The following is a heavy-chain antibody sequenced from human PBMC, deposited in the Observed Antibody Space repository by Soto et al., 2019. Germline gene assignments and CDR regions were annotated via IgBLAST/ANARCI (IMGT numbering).Heavy chain of an antibody. J-gene: IGHJ6*02. Sequence: QVQLVQSGAEVKKPGSSVKVSCKASGGTFSSYTISWVRQAPGQGLEWMGRIIPIPGIANYAQKFQGRVTVTAVKSKSTAYMDLSSLRSEDTGVYYCASDQRIAAAASGMDVWGQGTTVTVSS. CDR1: GGTFSSYT. CDR3: ASDQRIAAAASGMDV. D-gene: IGHD6-13*01. V-gene: IGHV1-69*02. CDR2: IIPIPGIA.